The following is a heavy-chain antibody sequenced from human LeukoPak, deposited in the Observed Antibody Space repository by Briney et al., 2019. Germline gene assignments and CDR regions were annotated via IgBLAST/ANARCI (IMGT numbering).Heavy chain of an antibody. CDR2: ISSSSKTI. CDR3: ARDQEIFDY. V-gene: IGHV3-48*02. D-gene: IGHD5-24*01. J-gene: IGHJ4*02. Sequence: PGGSLRLSCAASGFTFSSYSMNWVRQAPGKGLEWVSYISSSSKTIYYADSVKGRFTISRDNAKNSLYLQMNSLRDDDSAVYYCARDQEIFDYWGQGTLVTVSS. CDR1: GFTFSSYS.